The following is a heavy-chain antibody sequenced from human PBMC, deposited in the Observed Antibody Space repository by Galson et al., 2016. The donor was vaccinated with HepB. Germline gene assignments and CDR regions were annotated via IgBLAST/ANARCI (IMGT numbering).Heavy chain of an antibody. J-gene: IGHJ4*02. D-gene: IGHD3-16*02. Sequence: SLRLSCAASGFTFSDYAMHWVRQAPGKGLEWVAVISYDGSPKYYADSVKGRFTISRDNSKDTLYVQMNSLRAEDTAVYYCASGTYVWGTYREFEYWGQGTLVTVSS. CDR1: GFTFSDYA. CDR2: ISYDGSPK. CDR3: ASGTYVWGTYREFEY. V-gene: IGHV3-30-3*01.